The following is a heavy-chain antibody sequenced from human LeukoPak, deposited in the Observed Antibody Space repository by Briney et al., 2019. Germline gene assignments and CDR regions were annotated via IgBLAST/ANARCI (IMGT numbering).Heavy chain of an antibody. D-gene: IGHD2-8*02. CDR2: SGTSGDT. CDR1: GFTFSSYA. CDR3: AKKTPGQHPFDY. Sequence: GGSLRLSCEASGFTFSSYAMNWVRQAPGKGLEWVSASGTSGDTYYGDSVKGRFTISRDNAKNTVYLQMSSLRVEDTAVYFCAKKTPGQHPFDYWGQGILVTVSS. V-gene: IGHV3-23*01. J-gene: IGHJ4*02.